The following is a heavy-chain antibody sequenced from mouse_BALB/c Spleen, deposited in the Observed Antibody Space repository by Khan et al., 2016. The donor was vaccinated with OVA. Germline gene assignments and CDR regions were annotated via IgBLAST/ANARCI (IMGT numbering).Heavy chain of an antibody. J-gene: IGHJ3*01. Sequence: EVQLLETGPGLVKPSQSLSLTCTVTGYSITSDYAWNWIRQFPGNKLEWMGYITYSGSTSYIPSLKGRISITRDTSKNQFFLQLNSVTTEDTATYFCARWFAYWGQGTLVTVSA. CDR2: ITYSGST. V-gene: IGHV3-2*02. CDR1: GYSITSDYA. CDR3: ARWFAY.